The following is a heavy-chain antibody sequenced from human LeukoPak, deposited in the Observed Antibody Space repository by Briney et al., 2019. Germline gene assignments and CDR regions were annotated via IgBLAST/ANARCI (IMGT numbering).Heavy chain of an antibody. V-gene: IGHV3-30*03. J-gene: IGHJ4*02. Sequence: PGRSLRLSCAASGFTFSSYGMHWVRQAPGKGLEWVAVISYDGSNKYYADSVKGRFTISRDNAKNTLYLQMNSLRAEDTAVYYCARGRYFDWLDYWGQGTLVTVSS. CDR2: ISYDGSNK. CDR3: ARGRYFDWLDY. D-gene: IGHD3-9*01. CDR1: GFTFSSYG.